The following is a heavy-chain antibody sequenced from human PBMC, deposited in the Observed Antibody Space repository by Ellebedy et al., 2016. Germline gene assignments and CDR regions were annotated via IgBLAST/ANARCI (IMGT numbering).Heavy chain of an antibody. D-gene: IGHD5-24*01. CDR3: ARAVTGSRDGYQSGTFDP. CDR1: GYTFTDYY. V-gene: IGHV1-46*01. J-gene: IGHJ5*02. CDR2: INTGGGST. Sequence: ASVKVSXKASGYTFTDYYMHWVRQAPGQGLEWMGIINTGGGSTSYAQKFQGRVTMTRDRSTSTVYMELSSLRSEDTAVYYCARAVTGSRDGYQSGTFDPWGQGTLVTVSS.